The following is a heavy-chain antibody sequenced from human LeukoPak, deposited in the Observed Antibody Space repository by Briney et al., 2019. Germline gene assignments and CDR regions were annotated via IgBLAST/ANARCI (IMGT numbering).Heavy chain of an antibody. Sequence: ASVKVSCKASGYTFTGYYMHWVRQAPGQGLEWMGRINPNSGGINYAQKFQGRVTMTRDTSISTAYMELSRLRSDDTAVYYCAREKLGRRGYVVGDFDYWGQGTLVTVSS. J-gene: IGHJ4*02. CDR3: AREKLGRRGYVVGDFDY. CDR2: INPNSGGI. CDR1: GYTFTGYY. V-gene: IGHV1-2*06. D-gene: IGHD6-25*01.